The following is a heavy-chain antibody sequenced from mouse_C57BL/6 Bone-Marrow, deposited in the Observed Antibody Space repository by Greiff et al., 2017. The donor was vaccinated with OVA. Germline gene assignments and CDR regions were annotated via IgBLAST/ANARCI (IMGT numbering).Heavy chain of an antibody. Sequence: EVQVVESGGGLVKPGGSLKLSCAASGFTFSSYAMSWVRQTPEKRLEWVATISDGGSYTYYPDNVKGRFTISRDNAKNNLYLQMSHLKSEDTAMYYCARYGSSSWFAYWGQGTLVTVSA. CDR2: ISDGGSYT. V-gene: IGHV5-4*01. J-gene: IGHJ3*01. CDR3: ARYGSSSWFAY. D-gene: IGHD1-1*01. CDR1: GFTFSSYA.